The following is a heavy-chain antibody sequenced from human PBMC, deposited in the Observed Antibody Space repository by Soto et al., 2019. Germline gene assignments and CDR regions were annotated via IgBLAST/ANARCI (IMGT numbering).Heavy chain of an antibody. Sequence: GESLKISFKGSGYSFTSYLICWVRQMPVKGLEWMGIIYPGDSDTRYSPSFQGQVTISADKSISTAYLQWSSLKASDTDMYYCARHRFTVVTHNWFDPSGQRTLVTLSS. CDR2: IYPGDSDT. V-gene: IGHV5-51*01. D-gene: IGHD2-15*01. CDR3: ARHRFTVVTHNWFDP. J-gene: IGHJ5*02. CDR1: GYSFTSYL.